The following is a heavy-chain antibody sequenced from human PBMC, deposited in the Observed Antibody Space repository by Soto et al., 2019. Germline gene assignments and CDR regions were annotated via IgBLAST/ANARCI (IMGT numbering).Heavy chain of an antibody. V-gene: IGHV4-31*03. D-gene: IGHD6-6*01. CDR3: ARASRSSSAADY. CDR1: GESISSGGYY. J-gene: IGHJ4*02. Sequence: QVQLQESGPGLVKASQTLSLICSVSGESISSGGYYWSWIRHHPGKGLEWIGYIYDSESAYYNPSLKSRVTISMDTSKNHFAMQMSSVTAPDTAVYYCARASRSSSAADYWGQGTLITVSS. CDR2: IYDSESA.